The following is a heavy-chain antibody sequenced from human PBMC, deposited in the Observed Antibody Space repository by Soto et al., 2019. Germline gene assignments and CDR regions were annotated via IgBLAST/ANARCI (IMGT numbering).Heavy chain of an antibody. CDR2: IIPIFGTA. J-gene: IGHJ5*02. CDR1: GGTFSSYA. CDR3: ARCLSDYDSSGYYRSYNWFDP. V-gene: IGHV1-69*13. Sequence: GASVKVSCKASGGTFSSYAISWVRQAPGQGLEWMGGIIPIFGTANYAQKFQGRVTITADESTSTAYMELSSLRSEDTAVYYCARCLSDYDSSGYYRSYNWFDPWGQGTLVTVSS. D-gene: IGHD3-22*01.